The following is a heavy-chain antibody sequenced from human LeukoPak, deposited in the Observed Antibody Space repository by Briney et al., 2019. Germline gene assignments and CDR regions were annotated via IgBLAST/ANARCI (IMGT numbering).Heavy chain of an antibody. CDR3: AKRHYDSSGQAEYYFDY. J-gene: IGHJ4*02. CDR1: GFTFSSYG. D-gene: IGHD3-22*01. Sequence: GGSLRLSCAASGFTFSSYGMHWVRQAPGKGLEWVAVIWYDGSNKYYADSVKGRFTISRDNSKNTLYLQMNSLRAEDTAVYYCAKRHYDSSGQAEYYFDYWGQGTLVTVSS. CDR2: IWYDGSNK. V-gene: IGHV3-33*06.